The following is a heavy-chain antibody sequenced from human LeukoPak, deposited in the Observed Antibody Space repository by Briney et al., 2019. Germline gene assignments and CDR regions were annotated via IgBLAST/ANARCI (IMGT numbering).Heavy chain of an antibody. Sequence: GESLKISCQATGYSYTTYWIAWVRQIPGKGLEWMGIIYLSDSDTTYSPSFQGRVTISADKSISTAYLQWSRLKASDTAIYYCARRVYGDYSFHYWGQGTLVTVSS. J-gene: IGHJ4*02. D-gene: IGHD4-17*01. CDR2: IYLSDSDT. V-gene: IGHV5-51*01. CDR3: ARRVYGDYSFHY. CDR1: GYSYTTYW.